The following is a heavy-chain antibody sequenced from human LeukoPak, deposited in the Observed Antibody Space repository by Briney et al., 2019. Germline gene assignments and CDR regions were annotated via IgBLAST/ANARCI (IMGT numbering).Heavy chain of an antibody. J-gene: IGHJ6*02. Sequence: GESLKISCEGSGYRFSSYWIAWVRHTPGKGLEFMGIIYPADSDTRYSPSFEGQVTISADESTGTAHLQWGSLKASDTAIYYCVKGMSGTYFGMDVWGQGTTVTVSS. CDR3: VKGMSGTYFGMDV. D-gene: IGHD3-10*01. CDR2: IYPADSDT. CDR1: GYRFSSYW. V-gene: IGHV5-51*01.